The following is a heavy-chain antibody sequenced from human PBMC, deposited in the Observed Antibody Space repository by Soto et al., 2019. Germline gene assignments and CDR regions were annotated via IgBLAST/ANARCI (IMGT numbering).Heavy chain of an antibody. J-gene: IGHJ3*01. Sequence: GGSLRLSCKASGFMFNYYVVSWVRQAPGKGLEWVSPMSDSGDSVKGRFTISRDNSKNTLYLQMTSLRAEDTAVYYCAKSLYYYDRNREGAFDAWGHGTEVTVSS. D-gene: IGHD3-22*01. CDR2: MSDSG. V-gene: IGHV3-23*01. CDR1: GFMFNYYV. CDR3: AKSLYYYDRNREGAFDA.